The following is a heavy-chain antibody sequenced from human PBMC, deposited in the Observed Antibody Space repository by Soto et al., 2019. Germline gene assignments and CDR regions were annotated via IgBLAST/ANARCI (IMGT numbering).Heavy chain of an antibody. CDR2: IKSKSDGETT. V-gene: IGHV3-15*07. J-gene: IGHJ6*02. Sequence: GRSLRLACAASGFTFSNAYMNWVRQAPGKGLEWVGRIKSKSDGETTDYAAPVKGRFIISRDDSKNTLYLQMNSLQTEDTAVYYCAHAPGRRGYYGLDVGGQGPTVNFS. D-gene: IGHD3-10*01. CDR1: GFTFSNAY. CDR3: AHAPGRRGYYGLDV.